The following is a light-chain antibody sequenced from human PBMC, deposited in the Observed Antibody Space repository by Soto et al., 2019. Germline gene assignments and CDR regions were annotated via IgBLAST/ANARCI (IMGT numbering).Light chain of an antibody. CDR2: DAS. CDR3: QQRSIWPPT. Sequence: EIVLTQSPATLSLSPGERATLSCRARQGVDSYLAWYQQKRGQAPRLLIYDASNRATGIPARFSGSGSGTDYTLTISSLEPEDFAVYYCQQRSIWPPTFGQGTKVGIK. CDR1: QGVDSY. J-gene: IGKJ2*01. V-gene: IGKV3-11*01.